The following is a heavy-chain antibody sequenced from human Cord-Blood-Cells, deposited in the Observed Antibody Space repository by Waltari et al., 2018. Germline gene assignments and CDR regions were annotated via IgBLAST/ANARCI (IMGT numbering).Heavy chain of an antibody. V-gene: IGHV1-69*01. D-gene: IGHD1-1*01. CDR3: ACQEGGRAGTRRVFDN. J-gene: IGHJ4*02. CDR2: VIHIGSRT. Sequence: QVQLVQSGAEVKQPGSSVEVSCKDSGVTCSRYATRCVRHAPGQGLEWRGGVIHIGSRTNHAQKFQGRVMIPAVENTSTAYVEVGSVRAEDTAVYYGACQEGGRAGTRRVFDNWGQGTLVTVSS. CDR1: GVTCSRYA.